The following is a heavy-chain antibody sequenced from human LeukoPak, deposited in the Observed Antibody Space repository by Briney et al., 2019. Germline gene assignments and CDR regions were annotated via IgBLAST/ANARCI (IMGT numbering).Heavy chain of an antibody. CDR1: GFTFSRHW. CDR2: IKQDGSEN. D-gene: IGHD3-10*01. CDR3: ARDPYGSGIGWFDP. V-gene: IGHV3-7*01. Sequence: GGSLRLSCAASGFTFSRHWMTWVRQAPGKGLEWVANIKQDGSENQYVDSVKGRFTISRDNAKNSLYLQMNSLRAEDTAVYYCARDPYGSGIGWFDPWGQGTLVTVSS. J-gene: IGHJ5*02.